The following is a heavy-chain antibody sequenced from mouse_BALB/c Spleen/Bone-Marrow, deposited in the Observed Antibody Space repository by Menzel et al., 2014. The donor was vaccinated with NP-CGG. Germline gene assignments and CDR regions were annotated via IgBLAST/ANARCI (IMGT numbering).Heavy chain of an antibody. J-gene: IGHJ4*01. Sequence: DVHLVESGGDLVKPGGSLKLSCAASGLTFSSYGMSWVRQTPDISLEWVATISSSGTYTYYPDSVKGRFTISRDNAKNTLYLQMSGLKSEDTAIYYCARQRDYFAIDYWGLGTSVTVSS. V-gene: IGHV5-6*01. CDR3: ARQRDYFAIDY. CDR2: ISSSGTYT. CDR1: GLTFSSYG.